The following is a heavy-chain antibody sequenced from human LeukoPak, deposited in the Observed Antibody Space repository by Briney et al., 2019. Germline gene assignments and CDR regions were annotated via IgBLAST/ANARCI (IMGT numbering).Heavy chain of an antibody. D-gene: IGHD3-22*01. CDR2: ISGSGGST. V-gene: IGHV3-23*01. Sequence: GGSLRLSCAASGFTFSSYAMSWVRQAPGKGLEWVSAISGSGGSTYYADSVKGRFTISRDNSKNTLYLQMNSLRAEDTAVYYCAKSEGSSGYSNWFDPWGQETLVTVSS. CDR1: GFTFSSYA. J-gene: IGHJ5*02. CDR3: AKSEGSSGYSNWFDP.